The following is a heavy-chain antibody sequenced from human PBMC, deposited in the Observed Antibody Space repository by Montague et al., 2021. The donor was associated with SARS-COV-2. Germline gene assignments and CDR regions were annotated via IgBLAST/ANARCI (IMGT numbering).Heavy chain of an antibody. CDR2: IHHGGST. J-gene: IGHJ6*03. CDR3: ARLGDGVVPSPILGVGPFYSCYYMDV. V-gene: IGHV4-34*01. D-gene: IGHD3-10*01. Sequence: ETLSLTCAVHGGSFSTYSWNWIRQPPGKGLEWIGEIHHGGSTNXNPSLKSRVTISADTSKNQFSLKLTSVAAADTAVYYCARLGDGVVPSPILGVGPFYSCYYMDVWGKGTTVTVSS. CDR1: GGSFSTYS.